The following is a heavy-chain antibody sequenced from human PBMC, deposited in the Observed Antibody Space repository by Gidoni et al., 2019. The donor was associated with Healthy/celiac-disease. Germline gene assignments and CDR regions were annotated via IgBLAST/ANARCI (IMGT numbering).Heavy chain of an antibody. J-gene: IGHJ3*02. Sequence: QVQLQESGPGLVKPSETLSLTCTVSGGPISSYYWSWIRQPPGKGLEWIGYIYYSGSTNYNPSLKSRVTISVDTSKNQFSLKLSSVTAADTAVYYCARDGDWNYGIAFDIWGQGTMVTVSS. CDR1: GGPISSYY. CDR2: IYYSGST. V-gene: IGHV4-59*01. CDR3: ARDGDWNYGIAFDI. D-gene: IGHD1-7*01.